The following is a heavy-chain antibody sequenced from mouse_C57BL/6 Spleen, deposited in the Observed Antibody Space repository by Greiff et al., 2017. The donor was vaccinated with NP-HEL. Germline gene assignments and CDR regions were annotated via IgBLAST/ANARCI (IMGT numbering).Heavy chain of an antibody. J-gene: IGHJ2*01. Sequence: QVQLQQPGAELVKPGASVKMSCKASGYTFTSYWITWVKQRPGQGLEWIGDIYPGSGSTNYNEKFQSKATLTVDTSSSTAYMQLSSLTSEDSAVYYCARSGYDGPRADYFDYRGQGTTLTVSS. CDR3: ARSGYDGPRADYFDY. CDR1: GYTFTSYW. V-gene: IGHV1-55*01. D-gene: IGHD2-14*01. CDR2: IYPGSGST.